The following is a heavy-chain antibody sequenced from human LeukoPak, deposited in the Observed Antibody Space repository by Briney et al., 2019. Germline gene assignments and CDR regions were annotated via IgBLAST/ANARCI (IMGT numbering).Heavy chain of an antibody. D-gene: IGHD6-19*01. CDR2: ISWNSGSI. J-gene: IGHJ4*02. CDR1: GFTFDDYA. CDR3: AKAVADTGALDY. V-gene: IGHV3-9*01. Sequence: GGSLRLSCAASGFTFDDYAMPWVRQAPGKGLEWVSGISWNSGSIGYADSVKGRFTISRDNAKNSLYLQMNSLRAEDTALYYCAKAVADTGALDYWGQGTLVTVSS.